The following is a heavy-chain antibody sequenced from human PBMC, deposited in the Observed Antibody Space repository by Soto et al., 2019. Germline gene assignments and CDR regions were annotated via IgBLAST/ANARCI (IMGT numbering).Heavy chain of an antibody. CDR1: GFTFSSYE. Sequence: GGSLRLSCATSGFTFSSYEMNWVRQAPGKGLEWVSYISSSGSTIYYADSVKGRFTISSDNAKNSLYLQMDSLRAEDTAVYYCARGQEAGSFFPYSYGMDVWGQGTTVTVSS. V-gene: IGHV3-48*03. CDR3: ARGQEAGSFFPYSYGMDV. CDR2: ISSSGSTI. D-gene: IGHD2-21*01. J-gene: IGHJ6*02.